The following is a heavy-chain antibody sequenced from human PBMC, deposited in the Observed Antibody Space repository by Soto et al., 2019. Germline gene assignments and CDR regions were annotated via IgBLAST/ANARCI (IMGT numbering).Heavy chain of an antibody. Sequence: QVQLVQSGAEVKKPGASVKVSCKASGYTFTSYAMHWVRQAPGQRLEWMGWINAGNGKPKYSQKFQGRSTITRDTTASTAYKEASRLRSEDTAVYYCARDLGGWPDYWGQGTLVTVSS. CDR2: INAGNGKP. CDR1: GYTFTSYA. J-gene: IGHJ4*02. V-gene: IGHV1-3*01. D-gene: IGHD6-19*01. CDR3: ARDLGGWPDY.